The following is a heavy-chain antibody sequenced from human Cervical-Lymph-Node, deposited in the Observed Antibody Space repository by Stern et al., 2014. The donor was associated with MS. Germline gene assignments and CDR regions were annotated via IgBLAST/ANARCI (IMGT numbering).Heavy chain of an antibody. CDR3: ASGYVVVTAMDAFDI. D-gene: IGHD2-21*02. Sequence: QLQLQESGPGLVKPSQTLSLTCTVSGGSISSGDYYWSWIRQPPGKGLEWIGYIYFSGSTYYNPSLKSRVTISVDTSKNQFSLKLSSGTAADTAVYYCASGYVVVTAMDAFDIWGQGTMVTVSS. J-gene: IGHJ3*02. CDR1: GGSISSGDYY. V-gene: IGHV4-30-4*01. CDR2: IYFSGST.